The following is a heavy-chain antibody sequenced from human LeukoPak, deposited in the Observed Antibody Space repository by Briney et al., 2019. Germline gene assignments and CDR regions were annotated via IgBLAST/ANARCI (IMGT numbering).Heavy chain of an antibody. CDR2: ISSSSSYI. CDR1: GFTFSSYS. D-gene: IGHD5-12*01. J-gene: IGHJ4*02. Sequence: PGGSLRLSCAASGFTFSSYSMNWVRQAPGKGLEWVSSISSSSSYIYYADSVKGRFTISRDNSKNTLYLQMNSLRAEDTAVYYCAKDTKHSGYAYWGQGTLVTVSS. CDR3: AKDTKHSGYAY. V-gene: IGHV3-21*04.